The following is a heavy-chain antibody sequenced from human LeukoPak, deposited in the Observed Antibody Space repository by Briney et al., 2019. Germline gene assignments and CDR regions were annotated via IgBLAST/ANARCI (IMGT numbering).Heavy chain of an antibody. CDR2: IYDSGST. D-gene: IGHD2/OR15-2a*01. Sequence: PSQTLSLTCAVSGGSISSGGYSWSWIRQSPGKGLEWIGYIYDSGSTFYNPSLKSRVTVSIDRSNNQFSLKLSSVTAADTAVYYCARESNINNWFDPWGQGTLVTVSS. V-gene: IGHV4-30-2*06. J-gene: IGHJ5*02. CDR1: GGSISSGGYS. CDR3: ARESNINNWFDP.